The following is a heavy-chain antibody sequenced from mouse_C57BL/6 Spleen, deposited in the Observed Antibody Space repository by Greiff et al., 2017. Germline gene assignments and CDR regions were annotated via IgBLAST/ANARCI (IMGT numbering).Heavy chain of an antibody. D-gene: IGHD4-1*01. CDR3: ARRNWDFYYFDY. CDR2: IWSGGST. Sequence: VKLMESGPGLVQPSQSLSITCTVSGFSLTSYGVHWVRQSPGKGLEWLGVIWSGGSTDYNAAFISRLSISKDNSKSQVFFKMNSLQADDTAIYYCARRNWDFYYFDYWGQGTTLTVSS. J-gene: IGHJ2*01. CDR1: GFSLTSYG. V-gene: IGHV2-2*01.